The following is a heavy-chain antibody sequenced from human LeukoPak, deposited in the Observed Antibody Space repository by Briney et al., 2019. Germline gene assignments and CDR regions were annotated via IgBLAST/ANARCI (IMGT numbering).Heavy chain of an antibody. D-gene: IGHD2-15*01. V-gene: IGHV3-20*04. CDR1: GSTFSSYW. J-gene: IGHJ4*02. Sequence: PGGSLRLSCAASGSTFSSYWMSWVRQAPGKGLEWVSGINWSGGSTGYADSVKGRFTISRDNAKNSLHLQMTSLRAEDTALYYCARAGFVCNNTCYPNFDYWGQGSLVTVSS. CDR3: ARAGFVCNNTCYPNFDY. CDR2: INWSGGST.